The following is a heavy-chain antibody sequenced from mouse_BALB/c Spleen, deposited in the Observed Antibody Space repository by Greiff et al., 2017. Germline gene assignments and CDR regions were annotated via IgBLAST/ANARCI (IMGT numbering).Heavy chain of an antibody. J-gene: IGHJ2*01. V-gene: IGHV5-17*02. CDR1: GFTFSSFG. Sequence: EVKLVESGGGLVQPGGSRKLSCAASGFTFSSFGMHWVRQAPEKGLEWVAYISSGSSTIYYADTVKGRFTTSRDNPKNTLFLQMTSLRSEDTAMYYCATYYFDYWGQGTTLTVSS. CDR3: ATYYFDY. CDR2: ISSGSSTI.